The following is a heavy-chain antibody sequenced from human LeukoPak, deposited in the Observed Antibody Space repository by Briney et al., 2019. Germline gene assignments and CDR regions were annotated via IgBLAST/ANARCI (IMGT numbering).Heavy chain of an antibody. CDR2: ISYDGSNK. J-gene: IGHJ4*02. D-gene: IGHD3-10*01. CDR3: AKEVQREAGVRFDY. CDR1: GFTFSSYG. Sequence: PGGSLRLSCAASGFTFSSYGMHWVRQAPGKGLEWVAVISYDGSNKYYADSVKGRFTISRDNSKNTLYLQKNSLRAEDTAVYYCAKEVQREAGVRFDYWGQGTLVTVSS. V-gene: IGHV3-30*18.